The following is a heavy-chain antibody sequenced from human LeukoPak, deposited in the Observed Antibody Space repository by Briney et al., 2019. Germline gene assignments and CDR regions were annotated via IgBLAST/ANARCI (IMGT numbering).Heavy chain of an antibody. CDR2: IWYDGSNK. CDR1: GFTFSSYG. CDR3: AKGKPNPYSSSWYVIDAFDI. V-gene: IGHV3-33*06. D-gene: IGHD6-13*01. J-gene: IGHJ3*02. Sequence: GGSLRLSCAASGFTFSSYGMHWVRQAPGKGLEWVAVIWYDGSNKYYADSVKGRFTISRDNSKNTLYLQMNSLRAEDTAVYYCAKGKPNPYSSSWYVIDAFDIWGQGTMVTVSS.